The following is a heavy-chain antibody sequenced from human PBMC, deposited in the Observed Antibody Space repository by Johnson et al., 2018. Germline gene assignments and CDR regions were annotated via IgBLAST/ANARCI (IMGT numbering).Heavy chain of an antibody. CDR3: ARPPVGGIGAYYYYMDV. CDR2: IKQDGSEK. J-gene: IGHJ6*03. D-gene: IGHD3-16*01. Sequence: VQSGGSLRLSCAASGFTFSSYWMSWVRQAPGKGLEWVAHIKQDGSEKYYVDSVKGRFTISRDNAKNSLYLQMNSLRAEDTAVYYCARPPVGGIGAYYYYMDVWGKGTTVTVSS. V-gene: IGHV3-7*01. CDR1: GFTFSSYW.